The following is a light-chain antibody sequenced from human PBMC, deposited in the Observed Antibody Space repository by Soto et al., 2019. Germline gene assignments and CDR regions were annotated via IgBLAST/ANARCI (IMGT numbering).Light chain of an antibody. J-gene: IGLJ1*01. CDR1: SSDVGAYNY. CDR2: DVS. V-gene: IGLV2-14*01. Sequence: QSVLTQPASVSGSPGQSITISCTGTSSDVGAYNYVSWYHQYPDKAPKVMIYDVSNRPSGVSNRFSGSKSGNTASLTISGLQAEDEADYYCLSYTTSGTYVFGTGTKLTV. CDR3: LSYTTSGTYV.